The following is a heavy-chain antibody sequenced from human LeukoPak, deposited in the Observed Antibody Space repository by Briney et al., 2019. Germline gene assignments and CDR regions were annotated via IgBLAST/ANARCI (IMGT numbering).Heavy chain of an antibody. V-gene: IGHV4-30-4*08. CDR3: ARVRGGDYVGNYFDY. CDR1: GGSISSGDYY. CDR2: IYYSGST. J-gene: IGHJ4*02. D-gene: IGHD4-17*01. Sequence: SQTLSLTCTVSGGSISSGDYYWSWIRQPPGKGLEWIGYIYYSGSTYYNPSLKSRVTISVDTSKNQFSLKLSSVTAADTAVYYCARVRGGDYVGNYFDYWGQGTLVTVSS.